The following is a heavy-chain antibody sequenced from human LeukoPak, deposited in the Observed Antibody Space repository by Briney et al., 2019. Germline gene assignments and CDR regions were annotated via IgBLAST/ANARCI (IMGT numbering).Heavy chain of an antibody. D-gene: IGHD3-10*02. V-gene: IGHV4-59*08. J-gene: IGHJ5*02. CDR2: IYYSGST. CDR1: GGSISSYY. CDR3: ARADYVRDPWFDP. Sequence: SETLSLTCTVSGGSISSYYWSWIRQPPGKGLEWIGYIYYSGSTNYNPSLKSRVTISVDTSKNQFPLKLSSVTAADTAVYYCARADYVRDPWFDPWGQGTLVTVSS.